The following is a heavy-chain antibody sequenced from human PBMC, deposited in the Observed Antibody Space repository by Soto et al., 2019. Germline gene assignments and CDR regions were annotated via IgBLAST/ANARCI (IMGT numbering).Heavy chain of an antibody. Sequence: SLRLSCLASGFTFSSYSIVWVRQAPGKGLEGVSYIFTTGTTIYYADSVKGRFTVSRDNAKNSLFLLLNSLRAEDTAVYYCARDKDWAFDYWGQGTLVTVSS. D-gene: IGHD3-9*01. CDR1: GFTFSSYS. J-gene: IGHJ4*02. CDR3: ARDKDWAFDY. V-gene: IGHV3-48*03. CDR2: IFTTGTTI.